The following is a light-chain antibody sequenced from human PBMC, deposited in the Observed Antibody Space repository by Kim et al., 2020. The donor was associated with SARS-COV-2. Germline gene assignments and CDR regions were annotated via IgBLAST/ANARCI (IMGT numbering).Light chain of an antibody. CDR2: DAS. CDR3: QQYNKWGT. CDR1: QSVSST. Sequence: AVWPGERATLSCQAGQSVSSTLAGDHQNPGQGPRLLIYDASTRARGIPARFSGSGSGTEFTLTISSLQSEEFAVYYCQQYNKWGTFGQGTKVDIK. V-gene: IGKV3-15*01. J-gene: IGKJ1*01.